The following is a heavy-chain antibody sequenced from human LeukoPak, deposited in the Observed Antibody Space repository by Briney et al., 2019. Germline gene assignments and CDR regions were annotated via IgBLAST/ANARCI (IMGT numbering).Heavy chain of an antibody. CDR2: MNPHTGHT. V-gene: IGHV1-8*03. D-gene: IGHD3-3*01. CDR3: ARGDFWSGYSNYYYMDV. CDR1: RYTFPNYD. J-gene: IGHJ6*03. Sequence: ASVKVSCKASRYTFPNYDINWVRQATGQGLEWMGWMNPHTGHTGYAQKFQGRVTFTRNTSISTAFMDLGSLMSEDTAVYYCARGDFWSGYSNYYYMDVWGKGTTVTVSS.